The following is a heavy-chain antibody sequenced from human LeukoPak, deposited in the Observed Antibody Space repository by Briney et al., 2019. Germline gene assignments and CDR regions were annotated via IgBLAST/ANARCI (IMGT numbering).Heavy chain of an antibody. CDR1: GGSISSGGYY. CDR2: IYYSGST. Sequence: TLSLTCTVSGGSISSGGYYWSWIRQHPGKGLEWIGYIYYSGSTYYNPSLKSRVTISVDTSKNQFSLKLSSVTAADTAVYYCARGGYYYYGMDVWGQGTTVTVSS. V-gene: IGHV4-31*03. CDR3: ARGGYYYYGMDV. J-gene: IGHJ6*02.